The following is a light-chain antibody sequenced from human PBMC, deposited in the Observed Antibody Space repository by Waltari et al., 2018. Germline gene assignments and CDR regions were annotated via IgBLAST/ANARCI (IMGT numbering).Light chain of an antibody. CDR1: QRVSRF. J-gene: IGKJ1*01. V-gene: IGKV3-20*01. CDR3: QEYDRVPGT. Sequence: EIVLTQSPGTLSLSPGERGTLSCRASQRVSRFLAWYQQKPGQAPRLLIYGASTRATGIPDRFSGSASGTDFSLTISSREPIGFAGDYGQEYDRVPGTSGQGSKVEIE. CDR2: GAS.